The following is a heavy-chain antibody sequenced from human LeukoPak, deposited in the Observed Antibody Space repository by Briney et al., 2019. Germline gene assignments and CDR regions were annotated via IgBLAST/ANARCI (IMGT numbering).Heavy chain of an antibody. CDR2: ISAYNGNT. D-gene: IGHD3-10*01. V-gene: IGHV1-18*01. CDR1: GYTFTSYG. CDR3: ARDLRGVRGVKTLFYYYYYMDV. J-gene: IGHJ6*03. Sequence: GASVKVSCKASGYTFTSYGISWVRQAPGQGLEWMGWISAYNGNTNYAQKLQGRVTMTTDTSTSTAYMELRSLRSDDTAVYYCARDLRGVRGVKTLFYYYYYMDVWGKGTTVTVSS.